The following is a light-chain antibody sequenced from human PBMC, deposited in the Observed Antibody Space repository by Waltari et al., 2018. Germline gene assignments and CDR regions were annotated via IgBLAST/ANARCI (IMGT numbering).Light chain of an antibody. CDR2: GSS. CDR3: QHYDGSPYT. J-gene: IGKJ3*01. Sequence: EIVLTQSPGTLSLSPGERATLSCRASESVKGNYLVWYQQKPGQAPRVLIYGSSKRATGIPGRFSGRGSGRDFTLTISRLEPEDFAMYYCQHYDGSPYTFGPGTKLEIK. CDR1: ESVKGNY. V-gene: IGKV3-20*01.